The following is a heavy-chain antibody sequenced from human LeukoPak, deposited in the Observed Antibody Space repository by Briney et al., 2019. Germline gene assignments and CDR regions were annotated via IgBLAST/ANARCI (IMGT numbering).Heavy chain of an antibody. CDR2: MNPNSGNT. D-gene: IGHD3-22*01. J-gene: IGHJ4*02. V-gene: IGHV1-8*03. CDR3: ARVGPHYYDSSAYAFHY. CDR1: GYTFTSYA. Sequence: ASVKVSCKASGYTFTSYAINWVRQATGQGLEWMGWMNPNSGNTGYAQKFQGRVTITRNTSIRTAYMELSSLRSEDTAVYYCARVGPHYYDSSAYAFHYWGQGTLVTVPS.